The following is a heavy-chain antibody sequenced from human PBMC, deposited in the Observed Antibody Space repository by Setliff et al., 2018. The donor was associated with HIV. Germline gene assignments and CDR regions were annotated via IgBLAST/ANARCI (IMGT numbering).Heavy chain of an antibody. CDR3: ARDRHSSGLGSYGP. D-gene: IGHD3-10*01. J-gene: IGHJ5*02. Sequence: ASVKVSCKAFGYTFSTNAIHWVRQAPGQRLEWMGYINAGDDNTRYSEKFQGRVTITRDTSANTAYMELSSLRSEDTAVYYCARDRHSSGLGSYGPWGPGILVTVSS. CDR2: INAGDDNT. CDR1: GYTFSTNA. V-gene: IGHV1-3*01.